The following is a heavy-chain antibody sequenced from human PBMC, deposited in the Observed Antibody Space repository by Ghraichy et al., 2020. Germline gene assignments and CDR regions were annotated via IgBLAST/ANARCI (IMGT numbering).Heavy chain of an antibody. Sequence: GESLNISCAASGFTFSSYAMSWVRQAPGKGLEWVSSISDSSDNTYYADSVKGRFTISRDNSKSTLYLQMTSLRAEDTALYYCTSSGRRSGWYGHYWGRGTLATVSS. CDR1: GFTFSSYA. D-gene: IGHD6-19*01. CDR3: TSSGRRSGWYGHY. J-gene: IGHJ4*02. V-gene: IGHV3-23*01. CDR2: ISDSSDNT.